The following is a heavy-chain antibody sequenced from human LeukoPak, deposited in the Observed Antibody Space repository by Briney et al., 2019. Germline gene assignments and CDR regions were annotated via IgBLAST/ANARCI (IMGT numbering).Heavy chain of an antibody. CDR1: GFTFSSYS. Sequence: GGSLRLSCAASGFTFSSYSMNWVRQAPGKGLEWLSSISSSSSYIYYADSVKGRFTISRDNAKNSLYLQMNSLRAEDTAVYYCAREWLANLDYWGQGTLVTVSS. D-gene: IGHD5-12*01. CDR3: AREWLANLDY. CDR2: ISSSSSYI. V-gene: IGHV3-21*01. J-gene: IGHJ4*02.